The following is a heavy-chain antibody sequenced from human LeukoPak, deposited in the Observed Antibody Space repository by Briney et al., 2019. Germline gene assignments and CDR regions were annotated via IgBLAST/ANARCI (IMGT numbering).Heavy chain of an antibody. CDR2: INPGDPDT. Sequence: GESLKISCKGSGYSFTDYWIGWVRQMPGKGLEWMGIINPGDPDTRYSPYFEGQVTISADKSISTAYLQWSSLKASDTAMYYCARHGRDGDRSLPNYWGQGTLVTVSS. V-gene: IGHV5-51*01. J-gene: IGHJ4*02. CDR3: ARHGRDGDRSLPNY. CDR1: GYSFTDYW. D-gene: IGHD5-24*01.